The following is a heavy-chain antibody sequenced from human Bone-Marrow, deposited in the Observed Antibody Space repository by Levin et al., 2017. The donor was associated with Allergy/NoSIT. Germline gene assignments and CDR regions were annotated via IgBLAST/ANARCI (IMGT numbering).Heavy chain of an antibody. V-gene: IGHV3-11*01. Sequence: GESLKISCAASGFTFSDYYMSWIRQAPGKGLEWVSYISSSGSTIYYADSVKGRFTISRDNAKNSQYLQMNSLRAEDTAVYYCARDLTRWLQPLGDGMDVWGQGTTVTVSS. D-gene: IGHD5-24*01. CDR2: ISSSGSTI. CDR3: ARDLTRWLQPLGDGMDV. J-gene: IGHJ6*02. CDR1: GFTFSDYY.